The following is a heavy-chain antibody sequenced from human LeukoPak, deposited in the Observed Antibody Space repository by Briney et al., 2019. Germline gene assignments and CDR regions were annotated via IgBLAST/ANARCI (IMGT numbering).Heavy chain of an antibody. CDR1: GFTFSSYG. Sequence: PGGSLRLSCAASGFTFSSYGMHWVRQAPGKGLEWVAFIQYDGSNKYYADSVKGRLTISRDNSKNTLYLQMNSLRAEDTAAYYCARDPRGPTGYDNSARDTFDYWGQGTLVTVSS. V-gene: IGHV3-30*02. J-gene: IGHJ4*02. D-gene: IGHD3-22*01. CDR2: IQYDGSNK. CDR3: ARDPRGPTGYDNSARDTFDY.